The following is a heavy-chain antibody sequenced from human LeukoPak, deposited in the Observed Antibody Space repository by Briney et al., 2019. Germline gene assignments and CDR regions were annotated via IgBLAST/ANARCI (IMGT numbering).Heavy chain of an antibody. CDR2: MPYDENVADKGTP. V-gene: IGHV4-39*01. CDR1: GDSISNSGWS. Sequence: PSETLSLTCIVSGDSISNSGWSWGWIRQPPGKGLEWIGTMPYDENVADKGTPSYNPSLRSRVTISADTSKNQLSLKVNSVIAADTASYYCARLTLTGVGGRGWFDSWGQGTLVIVSS. J-gene: IGHJ5*01. D-gene: IGHD3-3*01. CDR3: ARLTLTGVGGRGWFDS.